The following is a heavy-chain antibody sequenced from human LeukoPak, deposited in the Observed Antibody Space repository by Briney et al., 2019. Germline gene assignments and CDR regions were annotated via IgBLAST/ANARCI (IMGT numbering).Heavy chain of an antibody. CDR1: GGSINTYY. CDR2: IHYSGTT. V-gene: IGHV4-59*01. CDR3: ARLLGNDYFFYYMDV. J-gene: IGHJ6*03. D-gene: IGHD1-26*01. Sequence: SETLSLTCTVSGGSINTYYWTWIRLPPGKGLEWIGYIHYSGTTNYNPSLRSRVTISVDTSRDQFSLRLSSVTAADTAVYYCARLLGNDYFFYYMDVWGKGTTVTVSS.